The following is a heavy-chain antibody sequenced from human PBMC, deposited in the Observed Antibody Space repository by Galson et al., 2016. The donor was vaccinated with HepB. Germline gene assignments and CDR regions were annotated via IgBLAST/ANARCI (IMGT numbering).Heavy chain of an antibody. Sequence: SVKVSCKASGFTLTTYAMHWVRQAPGQRLEWMGWINSNGHTKYSQSLQDRVTITRDTSATTAYMEVSGLRSEDTAVYYCARDRGEKYLSYYAFDIWGQGTMVTVSS. CDR3: ARDRGEKYLSYYAFDI. CDR2: INSNGHT. CDR1: GFTLTTYA. D-gene: IGHD2/OR15-2a*01. V-gene: IGHV1-3*01. J-gene: IGHJ3*02.